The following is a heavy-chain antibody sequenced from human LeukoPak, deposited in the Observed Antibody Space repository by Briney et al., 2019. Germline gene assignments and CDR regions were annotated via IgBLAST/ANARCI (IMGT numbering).Heavy chain of an antibody. V-gene: IGHV4-34*01. J-gene: IGHJ5*02. CDR3: AREGLYCSSTSCYEPLNNWFDP. Sequence: SETLSLTCAVYGGSFSGYYWSWIRQPPGKGLEWIGEIDPSGSTNYNPSLKSRVTISVDTSKNQFSLKLSSVTAADTAVYYCAREGLYCSSTSCYEPLNNWFDPWGQGTLVTVSS. CDR2: IDPSGST. CDR1: GGSFSGYY. D-gene: IGHD2-2*01.